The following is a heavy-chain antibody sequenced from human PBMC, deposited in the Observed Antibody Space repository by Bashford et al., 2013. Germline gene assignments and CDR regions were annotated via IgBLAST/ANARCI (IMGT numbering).Heavy chain of an antibody. CDR3: ARINGDYIYGMDV. D-gene: IGHD4-17*01. V-gene: IGHV3-7*01. J-gene: IGHJ6*02. CDR2: IKPDGSEK. Sequence: VRQAPGKGLEWVANIKPDGSEKYSVDSVKGRFTISRDNAKKSLYLQMNSLRAEDTAVYYCARINGDYIYGMDVWGQGTTVTVSS.